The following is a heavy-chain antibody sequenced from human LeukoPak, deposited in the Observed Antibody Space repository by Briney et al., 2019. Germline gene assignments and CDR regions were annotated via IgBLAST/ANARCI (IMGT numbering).Heavy chain of an antibody. CDR3: ARDRGSGSYFAVGTGDY. CDR2: IIPIFGTA. V-gene: IGHV1-69*05. Sequence: ASVKVSCKASGGTFSSYAISWVRQAPGQGLEWMGGIIPIFGTANYAQKFQGRVTITTDESTSTAYMELSSLRSEDTAVYYCARDRGSGSYFAVGTGDYWGQGTLVTVSS. D-gene: IGHD1-26*01. J-gene: IGHJ4*02. CDR1: GGTFSSYA.